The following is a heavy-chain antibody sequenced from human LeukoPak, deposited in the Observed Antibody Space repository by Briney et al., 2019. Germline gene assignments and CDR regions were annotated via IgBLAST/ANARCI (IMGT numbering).Heavy chain of an antibody. CDR2: ISRSSSYI. CDR1: GFTFSSYT. CDR3: ARDDSGSYSYYFHY. J-gene: IGHJ4*02. V-gene: IGHV3-21*01. Sequence: PGGSLRLSCAASGFTFSSYTMNWVRQAPGKGLECVSSISRSSSYISYANSVKGRFTISRDNAKNSLYLQMNSLRAEDTAVYYCARDDSGSYSYYFHYWGQGTLVAVSS. D-gene: IGHD1-26*01.